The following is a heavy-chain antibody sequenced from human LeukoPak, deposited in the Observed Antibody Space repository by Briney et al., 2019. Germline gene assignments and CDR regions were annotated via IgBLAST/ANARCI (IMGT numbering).Heavy chain of an antibody. CDR1: GDSMSSSNW. J-gene: IGHJ4*02. CDR2: IYHTGNT. Sequence: SGTLSLTCAVSGDSMSSSNWWSWVRQLPGKGLEWIGEIYHTGNTNYSPSLKGRVTISADKSKNQFSLNVTSVTAADTAVYYCVRGGGSEVCDYWGQGTLVTVSS. D-gene: IGHD5-12*01. V-gene: IGHV4-4*02. CDR3: VRGGGSEVCDY.